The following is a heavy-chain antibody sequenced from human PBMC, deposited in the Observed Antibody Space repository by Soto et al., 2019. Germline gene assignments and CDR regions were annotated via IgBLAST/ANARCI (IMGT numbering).Heavy chain of an antibody. CDR1: GGSISSSSYY. CDR3: ARLGITIFYHRGGFDY. V-gene: IGHV4-39*01. Sequence: QLQLQESGPGLVKPSETLSLTCTVSGGSISSSSYYWGWIRQPPGKGLAWIGSIYYSGSTYYNPSLKSRVNISGYTSKNQFSLTLSSVTAADTAVYYCARLGITIFYHRGGFDYWGQGNLVTVSS. CDR2: IYYSGST. D-gene: IGHD3-9*01. J-gene: IGHJ4*02.